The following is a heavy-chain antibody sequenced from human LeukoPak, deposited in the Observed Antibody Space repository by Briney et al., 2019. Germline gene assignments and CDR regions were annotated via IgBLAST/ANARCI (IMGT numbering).Heavy chain of an antibody. Sequence: HPGGSLRLSCAASGFTFSSYSMHWVRQAPGKGLEWVAVISYDGSNKYYADSVKGRFTISRDNSKNTLYLQMNSLRAEDTAVYYCAKDRHAYSSGWYYFDYWGQGTLVTVSS. CDR3: AKDRHAYSSGWYYFDY. J-gene: IGHJ4*02. D-gene: IGHD6-19*01. CDR1: GFTFSSYS. V-gene: IGHV3-30*18. CDR2: ISYDGSNK.